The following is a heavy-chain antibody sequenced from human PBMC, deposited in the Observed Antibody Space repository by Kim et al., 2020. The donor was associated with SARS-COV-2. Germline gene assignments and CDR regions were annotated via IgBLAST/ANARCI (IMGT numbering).Heavy chain of an antibody. CDR1: GGSISSSGYY. V-gene: IGHV4-30-4*01. CDR3: AVEGRGLGACSGGSCYTNDY. J-gene: IGHJ4*02. Sequence: SETLSLTCTVSGGSISSSGYYWGWIRQPPGKGLEWIGCIYYSGSTYYNPSLKSRVTISVDTSKNQFSLKLSSVTAADTAVYYCAVEGRGLGACSGGSCYTNDYWGQGTLVTVSS. D-gene: IGHD2-15*01. CDR2: IYYSGST.